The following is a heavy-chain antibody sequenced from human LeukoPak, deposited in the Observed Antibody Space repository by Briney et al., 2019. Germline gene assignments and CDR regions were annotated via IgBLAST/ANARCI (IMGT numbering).Heavy chain of an antibody. Sequence: SETLSLTCTVSGGSINSYYWSWIRQPPGKRLEWIGYIYYSGSTNYNPSLKSRVTISVDTSKNQFSLKLSSVTAADTAVYYCARQVRPYSDFDYWGQGTLVTVSS. CDR3: ARQVRPYSDFDY. J-gene: IGHJ4*02. V-gene: IGHV4-59*01. D-gene: IGHD2-15*01. CDR2: IYYSGST. CDR1: GGSINSYY.